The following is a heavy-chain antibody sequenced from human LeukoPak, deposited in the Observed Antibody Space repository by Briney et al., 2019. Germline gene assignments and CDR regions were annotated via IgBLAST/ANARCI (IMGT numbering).Heavy chain of an antibody. Sequence: GGSLRLSCAASGFTLSTYTMNWVRQAPGKGLEWVSSISSSGTYIYYADSVEGRFTVSRDSAKNSLFLQMKSLRVEDTAVYYCARDYGGGIDYWGQGTLVTVSS. V-gene: IGHV3-21*01. CDR3: ARDYGGGIDY. CDR2: ISSSGTYI. D-gene: IGHD4-23*01. J-gene: IGHJ4*02. CDR1: GFTLSTYT.